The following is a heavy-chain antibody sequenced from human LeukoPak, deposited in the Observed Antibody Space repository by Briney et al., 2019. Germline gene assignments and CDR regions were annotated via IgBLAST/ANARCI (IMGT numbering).Heavy chain of an antibody. CDR3: ARLSGRVRGVITAAYSWFDP. J-gene: IGHJ5*02. V-gene: IGHV5-51*01. CDR2: IYPGDSDT. CDR1: GYSFTSYW. D-gene: IGHD3-10*01. Sequence: GESLKISCKGSGYSFTSYWIGWVRQMPGKGLEWMEIIYPGDSDTRYSPSFQGQVTISADKSISTAYLQWSSLKASDTAMYCCARLSGRVRGVITAAYSWFDPWGQGTLVTVSS.